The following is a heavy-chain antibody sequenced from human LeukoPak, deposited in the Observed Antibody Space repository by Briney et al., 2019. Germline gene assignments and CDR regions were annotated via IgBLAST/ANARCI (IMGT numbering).Heavy chain of an antibody. CDR1: GFTFSSHG. J-gene: IGHJ4*02. V-gene: IGHV3-21*01. Sequence: GGTLRLSCAASGFTFSSHGMNWVRQAPGKGLEWVSSISTSSSYIYYADSVKGRFTISRDNAKNSLYLQMNSLRADDTAVYYCARDRDWNSGFDYWGQGTLVTVSS. CDR2: ISTSSSYI. D-gene: IGHD1-7*01. CDR3: ARDRDWNSGFDY.